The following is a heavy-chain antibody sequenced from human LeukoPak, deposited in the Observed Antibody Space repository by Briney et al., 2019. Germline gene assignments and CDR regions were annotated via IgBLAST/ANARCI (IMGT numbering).Heavy chain of an antibody. Sequence: SETLSLTCSVSGGSISSYYWSWIRQPPGRGLEWIGYIYYSGRTSYNPSLKSRVTISVDKSKSQFSLRLSSVTAADTAVYYCASNGYYCIELWGRGTTVTVSS. D-gene: IGHD2-8*01. J-gene: IGHJ6*03. CDR2: IYYSGRT. V-gene: IGHV4-59*12. CDR3: ASNGYYCIEL. CDR1: GGSISSYY.